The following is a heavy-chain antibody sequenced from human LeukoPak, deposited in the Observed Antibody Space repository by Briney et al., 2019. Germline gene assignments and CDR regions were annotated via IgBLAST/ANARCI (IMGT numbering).Heavy chain of an antibody. CDR2: IYHSGST. Sequence: SKTLSLTCTVSGYSISSGYYWGWIRQPPGKGLEWIGSIYHSGSTYYNPSLKSRVTISVDTSKNQFSLKLSSVTAADTAVYYCAAVLLWFGELSDDAFDIWGQGTMVTVSS. CDR1: GYSISSGYY. D-gene: IGHD3-10*01. J-gene: IGHJ3*02. V-gene: IGHV4-38-2*02. CDR3: AAVLLWFGELSDDAFDI.